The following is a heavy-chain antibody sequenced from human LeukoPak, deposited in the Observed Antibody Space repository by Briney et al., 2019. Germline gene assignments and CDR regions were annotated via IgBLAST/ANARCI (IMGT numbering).Heavy chain of an antibody. V-gene: IGHV3-66*01. CDR2: LYSGGST. CDR1: GFTVSGNY. Sequence: GGSPRLSCAASGFTVSGNYMSWVRQAPGKGLEWVSVLYSGGSTYYADSVKGRFTISRDNSKNTLYLQMNNLRGDDTAVYYCARDQSDGMDVWGQGTMVTVSS. CDR3: ARDQSDGMDV. J-gene: IGHJ6*02.